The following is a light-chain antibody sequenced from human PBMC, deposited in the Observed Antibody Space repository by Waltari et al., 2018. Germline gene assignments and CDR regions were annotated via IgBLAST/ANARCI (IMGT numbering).Light chain of an antibody. CDR2: EDS. Sequence: SYELPQPPSVSVSPGQTARITCSGDALPKKYAYWYQQKSGQAPVLVIYEDSKRPSGIPVRFSGSSSGTMATLTISGAQVVNEADYYCYSTDSSGNHRVFGGGTKLTVL. V-gene: IGLV3-10*01. CDR3: YSTDSSGNHRV. J-gene: IGLJ2*01. CDR1: ALPKKY.